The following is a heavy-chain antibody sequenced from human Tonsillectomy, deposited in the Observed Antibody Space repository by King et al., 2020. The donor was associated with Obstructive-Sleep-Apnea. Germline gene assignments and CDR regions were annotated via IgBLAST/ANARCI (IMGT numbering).Heavy chain of an antibody. CDR3: ARGPRHYYFGMDV. J-gene: IGHJ6*02. CDR1: GGSISSTSHY. V-gene: IGHV4-39*07. Sequence: QLQESGPGLVKPSETLSLICTVSGGSISSTSHYWGWIRQPPGKGLEWIGSFYYSGSTYYNSSLKSRVTISVDTSKNHFSLKLSSLTAADAAVYYCARGPRHYYFGMDVWGQGTTVTVSS. CDR2: FYYSGST.